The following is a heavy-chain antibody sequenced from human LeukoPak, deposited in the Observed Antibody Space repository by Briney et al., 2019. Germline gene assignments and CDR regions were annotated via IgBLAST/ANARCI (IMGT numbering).Heavy chain of an antibody. CDR3: STLTSRGLSDS. CDR2: IKSKADGETV. Sequence: GGSLRLSCAASGFTFTNAWTNWVRQAPGKGLEWVGRIKSKADGETVDYAAPVKGRFTFSRDDSKNMLYLQMNSLKSEDTAVYYCSTLTSRGLSDSWGQGTLVTVSS. D-gene: IGHD1-20*01. CDR1: GFTFTNAW. V-gene: IGHV3-15*07. J-gene: IGHJ4*02.